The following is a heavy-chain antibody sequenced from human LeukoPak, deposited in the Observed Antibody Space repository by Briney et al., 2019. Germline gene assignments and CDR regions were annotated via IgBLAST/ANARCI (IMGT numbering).Heavy chain of an antibody. J-gene: IGHJ4*02. CDR3: VKDLMQIGQQTYWVGTFDS. V-gene: IGHV3-64*05. Sequence: GASLRLSCSTSGFTFSTYAMHWVRQAPGKGLEYVSGISANGAGTRYSDSVKGRFTIFRDNSKNTLYVQMTSLRPEDTAVYYCVKDLMQIGQQTYWVGTFDSWGQGTRVTVSS. CDR1: GFTFSTYA. D-gene: IGHD2-21*02. CDR2: ISANGAGT.